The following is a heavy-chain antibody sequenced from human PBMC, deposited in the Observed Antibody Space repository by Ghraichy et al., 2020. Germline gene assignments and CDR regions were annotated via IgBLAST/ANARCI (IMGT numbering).Heavy chain of an antibody. D-gene: IGHD6-13*01. CDR1: GFTFSSYS. CDR3: ARECQGGAAAAGDKPACPHPDYGMDV. CDR2: ISSSSSTI. Sequence: GESLNISCAASGFTFSSYSMNWVRQAPGKGLEWFSYISSSSSTIYYADSVKGRFTISRDNAKNSLYLQMNSLRDEDTAVYYCARECQGGAAAAGDKPACPHPDYGMDVWGQGTTVTVSS. J-gene: IGHJ6*02. V-gene: IGHV3-48*02.